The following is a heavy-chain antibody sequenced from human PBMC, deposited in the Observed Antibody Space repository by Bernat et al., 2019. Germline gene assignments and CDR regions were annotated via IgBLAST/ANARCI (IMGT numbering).Heavy chain of an antibody. J-gene: IGHJ4*02. CDR1: GLTVSSNY. D-gene: IGHD3-22*01. Sequence: EVQLVESGGGLVQPGGSLRLSCAASGLTVSSNYMSWVRQAPGKGLEWVSVIYSGGNTYYADSVKCRSTISRDNSKNTLYLQMNSLRAEDTAVYYCARVIDDYYDSSGYYFDYWGQGTLGTVSS. CDR3: ARVIDDYYDSSGYYFDY. CDR2: IYSGGNT. V-gene: IGHV3-66*01.